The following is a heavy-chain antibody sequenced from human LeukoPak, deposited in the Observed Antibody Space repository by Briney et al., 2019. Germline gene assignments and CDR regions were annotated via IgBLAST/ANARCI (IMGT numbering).Heavy chain of an antibody. CDR2: TYFRDKWYN. CDR3: VMSLAAAGATWFDL. Sequence: SQTLSLTCAISGDTVSSNSAAWNCIRQSPSRGLEWLGRTYFRDKWYNDYADSVRSRITIRPDTSRNQFSLQLKSVTPEDTAVYYCVMSLAAAGATWFDLWGQGTLATVSA. D-gene: IGHD1-14*01. V-gene: IGHV6-1*01. CDR1: GDTVSSNSAA. J-gene: IGHJ5*02.